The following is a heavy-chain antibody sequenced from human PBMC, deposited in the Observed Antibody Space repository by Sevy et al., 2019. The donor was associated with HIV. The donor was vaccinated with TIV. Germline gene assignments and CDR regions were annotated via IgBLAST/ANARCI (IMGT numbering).Heavy chain of an antibody. D-gene: IGHD3-22*01. J-gene: IGHJ4*02. V-gene: IGHV3-33*01. Sequence: GGSLRLSCAATGFTFSNYAMHWVRQAPGKGMEWVAIIWSDGAYQYHGDSVKGRFTISRDNSKNTLYLQMNNVRVEDTAVYYCERGGYYYDNAAYYGLDSWGQGTLVTVSS. CDR3: ERGGYYYDNAAYYGLDS. CDR1: GFTFSNYA. CDR2: IWSDGAYQ.